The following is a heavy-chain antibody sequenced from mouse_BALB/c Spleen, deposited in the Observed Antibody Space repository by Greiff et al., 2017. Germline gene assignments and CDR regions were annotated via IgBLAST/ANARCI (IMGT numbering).Heavy chain of an antibody. J-gene: IGHJ4*01. V-gene: IGHV5-17*02. CDR2: ISSGSSTI. CDR3: ARSPNWDYYYAMDY. Sequence: EVQLVESGGGLVQPGGSRKLSCAASGFTFSSFGMHWVRQAPEKGLEWVAYISSGSSTIYYADTVKGRFTISRDNPKNTLFLQMTSLRSEDTAMYYCARSPNWDYYYAMDYWGQGTSVTVSS. D-gene: IGHD4-1*01. CDR1: GFTFSSFG.